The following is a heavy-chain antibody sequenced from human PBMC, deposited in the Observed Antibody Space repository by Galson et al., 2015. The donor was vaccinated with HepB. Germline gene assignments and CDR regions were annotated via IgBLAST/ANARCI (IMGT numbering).Heavy chain of an antibody. J-gene: IGHJ4*02. CDR1: GFTFSSYS. Sequence: SLRLSCAAPGFTFSSYSMNWVRQAPGKGLEWVSSISSSSSYIYYADSVKGRFTISRDNAKNSLYLQMNSLRAEDTAVYYCARDLFEGWELLRGLGYFDYWGQGTLVTVSS. CDR2: ISSSSSYI. V-gene: IGHV3-21*01. D-gene: IGHD1-26*01. CDR3: ARDLFEGWELLRGLGYFDY.